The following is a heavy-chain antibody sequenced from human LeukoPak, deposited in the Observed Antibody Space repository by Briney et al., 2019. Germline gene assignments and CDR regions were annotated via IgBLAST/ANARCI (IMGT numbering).Heavy chain of an antibody. J-gene: IGHJ6*04. Sequence: GGSLRLSRAASGFTFSSYEMNWVRQAPGKGLEWVSYISSSDGTIYYADSVKGRFTISRDNAKNSLYLQMNSLRAEDTAVYYCAELGITMIGGVWGKGTTVTISS. V-gene: IGHV3-48*03. CDR3: AELGITMIGGV. CDR2: ISSSDGTI. CDR1: GFTFSSYE. D-gene: IGHD3-10*02.